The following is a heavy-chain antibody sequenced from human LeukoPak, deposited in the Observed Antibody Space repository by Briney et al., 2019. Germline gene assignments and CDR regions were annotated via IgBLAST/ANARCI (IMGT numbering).Heavy chain of an antibody. Sequence: QPGGSLRLSCAASGFTFSSYWMHWVRQAPGKGLVWVSRINSDGSSTSYADSVKGRFTISRDNAKNTLYLQMNSLRAEDTAVYYCARSIFGVVMQYFDYWGQGTLVTVSS. CDR3: ARSIFGVVMQYFDY. CDR1: GFTFSSYW. V-gene: IGHV3-74*01. D-gene: IGHD3-3*01. CDR2: INSDGSST. J-gene: IGHJ4*02.